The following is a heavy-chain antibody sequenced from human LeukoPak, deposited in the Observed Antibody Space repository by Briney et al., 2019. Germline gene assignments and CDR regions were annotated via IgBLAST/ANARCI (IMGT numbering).Heavy chain of an antibody. Sequence: PSETLSLTCAVYGGSFSGYYWSWIRQPPGKGLEWIGEINHSGSTNYNPSLKSRVTISVDTSKNQFSLKLSPVTAADTAVYYCAGRSGYYTGPGFVDYWGQGTLVTVSS. CDR2: INHSGST. CDR3: AGRSGYYTGPGFVDY. V-gene: IGHV4-34*01. CDR1: GGSFSGYY. D-gene: IGHD3-3*01. J-gene: IGHJ4*02.